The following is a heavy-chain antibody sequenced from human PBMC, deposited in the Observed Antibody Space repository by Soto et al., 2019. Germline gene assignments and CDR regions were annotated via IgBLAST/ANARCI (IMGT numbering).Heavy chain of an antibody. V-gene: IGHV3-13*01. CDR1: GFTFSSYD. CDR3: ARAHLKYYGMDV. CDR2: IGTAGDT. Sequence: AGGSLRLSCAASGFTFSSYDMHWVRQATGKGLEWVSAIGTAGDTYYPGSVKGRFTISRENAKNSLYLQMNSLRAGDTAVYYCARAHLKYYGMDVWGQGTKVTVSS. J-gene: IGHJ6*02.